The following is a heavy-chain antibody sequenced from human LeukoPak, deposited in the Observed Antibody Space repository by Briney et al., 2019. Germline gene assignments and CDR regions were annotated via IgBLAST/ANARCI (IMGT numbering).Heavy chain of an antibody. J-gene: IGHJ6*02. CDR2: IHYSGST. D-gene: IGHD5-18*01. CDR1: GGSISSYY. CDR3: ARGGTGYSSYYNMDV. V-gene: IGHV4-59*01. Sequence: SETLSLTCTVFGGSISSYYWCWIRQPPGKGLEWIGYIHYSGSTNYNPSLKSRVTMAVDTSENQFSLNLSSVTTADTAVCYCARGGTGYSSYYNMDVWGQGTTVTVSS.